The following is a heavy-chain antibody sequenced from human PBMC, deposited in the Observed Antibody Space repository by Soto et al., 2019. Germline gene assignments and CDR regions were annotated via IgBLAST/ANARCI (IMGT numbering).Heavy chain of an antibody. CDR3: AGVRSEAGSPIDY. J-gene: IGHJ4*02. CDR1: GGSIISGY. V-gene: IGHV4-59*01. D-gene: IGHD6-13*01. Sequence: SETLSLTCTVSGGSIISGYWSWIRQPPGKGLEWIGYISYSGNTNYNPSLKSRVTMSVDTPKNQFSLRLSSVTTADTAVYYCAGVRSEAGSPIDYWGQGTRVTVSS. CDR2: ISYSGNT.